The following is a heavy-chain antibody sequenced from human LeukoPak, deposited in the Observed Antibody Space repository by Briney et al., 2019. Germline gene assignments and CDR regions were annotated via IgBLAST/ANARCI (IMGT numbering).Heavy chain of an antibody. CDR3: ARGGSYFGY. D-gene: IGHD1-26*01. CDR1: GDSISGYY. CDR2: IYYSGSL. J-gene: IGHJ4*02. Sequence: SSETLSLTCTVSGDSISGYYWSWIRQSPGKGLEWIGNIYYSGSLNYNPSLKSRVSISLDMSKNQFSLRLNSVTAADTAVYYCARGGSYFGYWGQGTLVTVSS. V-gene: IGHV4-59*01.